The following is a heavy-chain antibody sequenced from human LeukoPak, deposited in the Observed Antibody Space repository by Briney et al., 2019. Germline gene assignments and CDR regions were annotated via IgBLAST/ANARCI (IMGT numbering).Heavy chain of an antibody. CDR2: ISGSGDST. CDR1: GFTFSSYA. CDR3: ARDVGDEGNY. D-gene: IGHD3-16*01. Sequence: GGSLRLSCAASGFTFSSYAMSWVRQAPGKGLEWVSAISGSGDSTYFADSAKGRFTISRDNSKNTLYLQMNSLRAEDTAVYYCARDVGDEGNYWGQGTLVTVSS. V-gene: IGHV3-23*01. J-gene: IGHJ4*02.